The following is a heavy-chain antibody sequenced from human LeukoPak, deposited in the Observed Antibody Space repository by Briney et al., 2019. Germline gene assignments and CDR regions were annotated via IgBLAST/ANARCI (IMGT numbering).Heavy chain of an antibody. CDR1: GFTVSSNY. V-gene: IGHV3-53*01. CDR2: IYSGGST. J-gene: IGHJ4*02. D-gene: IGHD3-22*01. Sequence: PGGSLRLSCAASGFTVSSNYMSWVRQAPGKGLGWVSVIYSGGSTYYADSVKGRFTISRDNSKNTLYLQMNSLRAEDTAVYYCARSKNHYYDSSGYYFNLIPPFDYWGQGTLVTVSS. CDR3: ARSKNHYYDSSGYYFNLIPPFDY.